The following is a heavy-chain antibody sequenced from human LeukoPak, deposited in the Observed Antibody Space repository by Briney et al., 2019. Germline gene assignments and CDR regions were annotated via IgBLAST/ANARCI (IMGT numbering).Heavy chain of an antibody. CDR1: GGSISSYY. CDR3: ARHTRGDDAFDI. J-gene: IGHJ3*02. D-gene: IGHD3-10*01. V-gene: IGHV4-59*01. CDR2: IYYSGST. Sequence: SETLSLTCTVSGGSISSYYWSWIRQPPGKGLEWIGYIYYSGSTNYNPSLKSRVTISVDTSKNQFSLKLSSVTAADTAVYYCARHTRGDDAFDIWGQGTMGTVSS.